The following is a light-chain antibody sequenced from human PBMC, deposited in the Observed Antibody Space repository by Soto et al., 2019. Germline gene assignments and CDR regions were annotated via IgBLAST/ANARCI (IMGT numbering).Light chain of an antibody. V-gene: IGKV3-11*01. CDR3: QQYNNWPWT. Sequence: PGERATLSCRASQSVSSYLAWYQQKPGQAPRLLIYDASNRATGIPARFSGSGSGTDFTLTISSLDPEEFAVYYCQQYNNWPWTLGQGTKVDIK. J-gene: IGKJ1*01. CDR1: QSVSSY. CDR2: DAS.